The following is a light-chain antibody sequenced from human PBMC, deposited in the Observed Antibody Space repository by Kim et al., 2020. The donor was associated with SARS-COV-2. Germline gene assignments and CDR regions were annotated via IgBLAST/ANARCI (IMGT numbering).Light chain of an antibody. CDR1: SLRNYY. Sequence: SSELTQDPAVSVALGQTVRITCQGDSLRNYYATLYQQKPGQTPVLVFFGKDNRPSGIPDRFSGSRSGSTASLTITEAQAEDEADYYCNSRDNTANHLIFGGGTQLTVL. J-gene: IGLJ2*01. CDR2: GKD. CDR3: NSRDNTANHLI. V-gene: IGLV3-19*01.